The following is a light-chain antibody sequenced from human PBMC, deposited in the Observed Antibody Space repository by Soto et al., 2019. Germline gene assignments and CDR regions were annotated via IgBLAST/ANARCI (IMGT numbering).Light chain of an antibody. J-gene: IGLJ6*01. V-gene: IGLV4-69*01. CDR1: SGHTNFA. CDR2: LTSDGSH. CDR3: QTWGAGTQV. Sequence: QLVLTQSPSASASLGDSVRLTCILSSGHTNFAVAWHQQQPDRGPRFLLKLTSDGSHTKGDGIPDRFSGSSSGAERYLTISSLQPEDEADYYCQTWGAGTQVFGTGTQLTVL.